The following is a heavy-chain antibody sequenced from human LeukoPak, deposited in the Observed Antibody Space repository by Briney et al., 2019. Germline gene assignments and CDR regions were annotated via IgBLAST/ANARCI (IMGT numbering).Heavy chain of an antibody. CDR1: GFTFSSYG. V-gene: IGHV3-30*02. CDR2: IRYDGSNK. J-gene: IGHJ4*02. D-gene: IGHD3-10*01. CDR3: ARWFYYGSGSFDY. Sequence: GGSLRLSCAASGFTFSSYGMHWVRQAPGKGLEWVAFIRYDGSNKYYADSVKGRFTISRDNSKNTLYLQMNSLRAEDTAVYYCARWFYYGSGSFDYWGQGTLVTVSS.